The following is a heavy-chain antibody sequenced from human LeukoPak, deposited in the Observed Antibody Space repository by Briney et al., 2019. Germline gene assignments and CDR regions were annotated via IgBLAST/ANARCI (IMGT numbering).Heavy chain of an antibody. CDR2: ISAYNGNT. CDR3: AREYCSSTSCYGVDY. J-gene: IGHJ4*02. D-gene: IGHD2-2*01. CDR1: GYTLNIYG. Sequence: ASVTVSCKPSGYTLNIYGISWVRQAPGQGQEWMGWISAYNGNTNHAQKFQGRVTMTTDISTSTAYMELRSLRSDDTAVYYCAREYCSSTSCYGVDYWGQGTLVTVSS. V-gene: IGHV1-18*01.